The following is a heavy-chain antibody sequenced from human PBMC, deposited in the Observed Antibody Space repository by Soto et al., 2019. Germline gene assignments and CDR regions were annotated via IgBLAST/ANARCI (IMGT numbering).Heavy chain of an antibody. V-gene: IGHV3-33*08. D-gene: IGHD2-21*02. Sequence: GGSLRLSCAASGFTFSTYGMHWFRQAPGKGLEWVAIIWYDGSNKYYADSVKGRFTISRDNSKDTLSLQMNSLRAEDTALYYCARSDCTGAYCYSWPFNYGVDVWGQGTPVTVSS. CDR3: ARSDCTGAYCYSWPFNYGVDV. J-gene: IGHJ6*02. CDR2: IWYDGSNK. CDR1: GFTFSTYG.